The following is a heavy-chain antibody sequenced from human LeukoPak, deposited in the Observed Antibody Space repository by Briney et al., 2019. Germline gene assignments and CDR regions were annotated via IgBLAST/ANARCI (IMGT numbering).Heavy chain of an antibody. CDR3: ARGVGETYGGHFGS. CDR2: ISYDERNK. Sequence: GRSLRLSCAASGFTFSDYAMHWVRQAPGKGLEWVAIISYDERNKSYGDSVKGRFTISRDNSKNTLNLQVNSLRVEDTAVYYCARGVGETYGGHFGSWGQGTLVTVSS. CDR1: GFTFSDYA. J-gene: IGHJ4*02. D-gene: IGHD2-21*01. V-gene: IGHV3-30-3*01.